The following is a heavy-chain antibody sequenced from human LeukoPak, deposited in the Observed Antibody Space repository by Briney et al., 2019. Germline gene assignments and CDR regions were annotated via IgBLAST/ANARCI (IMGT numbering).Heavy chain of an antibody. CDR2: IYYTGST. CDR3: SKTTTGSNFFDS. V-gene: IGHV4-39*01. Sequence: PSETLSLTCTVSGDSISSSRYYWAWIRQPPGKELEWMATIYYTGSTYYNPSLNSRLTISADTSKNQFSLKLSSVTAADTAVYFCSKTTTGSNFFDSWGQGTLVTVSS. D-gene: IGHD1-26*01. J-gene: IGHJ4*02. CDR1: GDSISSSRYY.